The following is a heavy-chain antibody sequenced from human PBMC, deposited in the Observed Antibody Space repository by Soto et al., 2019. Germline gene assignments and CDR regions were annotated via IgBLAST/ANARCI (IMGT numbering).Heavy chain of an antibody. CDR3: ARGIVVEAPPLRAPGYYMDV. V-gene: IGHV3-21*01. CDR1: GFTFSSYS. J-gene: IGHJ6*03. CDR2: ISSRRDSI. Sequence: EVQLVESGGGLVKPGGSLRLSCAVSGFTFSSYSMNWVRQVPGKGLEWVSSISSRRDSIYYTDSVKGRFTISRDNAYNSLYLQMNSLRAEDTALYYCARGIVVEAPPLRAPGYYMDVWGTGTTVTVSS. D-gene: IGHD2-15*01.